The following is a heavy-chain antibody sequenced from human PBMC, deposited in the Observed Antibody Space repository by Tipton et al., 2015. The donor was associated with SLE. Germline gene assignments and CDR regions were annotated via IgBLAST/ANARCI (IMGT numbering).Heavy chain of an antibody. J-gene: IGHJ4*02. Sequence: SLRLSCAASGFTFSSYGMHWVRQAPGKGLEWVAVIWYDGSNKYYADSVKGRFTISRDNSKNTLYLQMSSLRAEDTAVYYCANSYDFWSPPFDYWGLGTLVTASS. D-gene: IGHD3-3*01. CDR2: IWYDGSNK. CDR1: GFTFSSYG. CDR3: ANSYDFWSPPFDY. V-gene: IGHV3-33*06.